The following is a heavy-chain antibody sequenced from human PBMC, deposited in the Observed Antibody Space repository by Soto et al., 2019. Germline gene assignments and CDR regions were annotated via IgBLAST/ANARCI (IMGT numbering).Heavy chain of an antibody. V-gene: IGHV3-15*01. CDR1: GFTFSNAW. Sequence: LRLSCAASGFTFSNAWMSWVRQAPGKGLEWVGRIKSKTDGGTTDYAAPVKGRFTISRDDSKNTLYLEMSSLRADDTAVYYCAREAPMDVWGQGTTVTVSS. CDR2: IKSKTDGGTT. J-gene: IGHJ6*02. CDR3: AREAPMDV.